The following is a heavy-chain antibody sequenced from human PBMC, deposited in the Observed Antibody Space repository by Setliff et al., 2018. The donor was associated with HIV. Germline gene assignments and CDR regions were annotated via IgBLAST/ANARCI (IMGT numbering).Heavy chain of an antibody. Sequence: GASVKVSCKTSGYFFSEFYIHWVQQAPGKGLEWMGRVNPEDGETIYAEKFQGRVTIATDTSTDTAYMELSSLRFDDTAVYYCARSGGGWYNWFEPWGPGTSVTVSS. J-gene: IGHJ5*02. D-gene: IGHD3-16*01. CDR1: GYFFSEFY. V-gene: IGHV1-69-2*01. CDR2: VNPEDGET. CDR3: ARSGGGWYNWFEP.